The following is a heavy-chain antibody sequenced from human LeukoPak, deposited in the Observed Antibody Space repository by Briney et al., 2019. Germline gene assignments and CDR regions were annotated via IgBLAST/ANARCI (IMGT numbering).Heavy chain of an antibody. J-gene: IGHJ4*02. Sequence: GGSLRLSCAASGFTFSRYRMNWVRQAPGKGLEWVVYISSSGTTIYYADPVKGRITISRDNARKSLNLQMNSLRDDDTAVYYCARDPGDCGGDCYSSDYWGQGTLVTVSS. V-gene: IGHV3-48*02. D-gene: IGHD2-21*02. CDR3: ARDPGDCGGDCYSSDY. CDR1: GFTFSRYR. CDR2: ISSSGTTI.